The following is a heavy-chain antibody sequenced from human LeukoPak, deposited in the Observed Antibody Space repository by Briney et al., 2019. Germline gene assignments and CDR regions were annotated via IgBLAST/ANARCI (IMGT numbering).Heavy chain of an antibody. Sequence: GGSLRLSCAASGFTFSSYGMHWVRQAPGKGLEWVAAIWYDGSKTSYTDSVEGRFTVSRDISKNTVYLQMNGLKAEDTAVYYCARDDCSTTPCYAYWGQGTLVTVSS. J-gene: IGHJ4*02. CDR1: GFTFSSYG. CDR2: IWYDGSKT. D-gene: IGHD2-2*01. CDR3: ARDDCSTTPCYAY. V-gene: IGHV3-33*08.